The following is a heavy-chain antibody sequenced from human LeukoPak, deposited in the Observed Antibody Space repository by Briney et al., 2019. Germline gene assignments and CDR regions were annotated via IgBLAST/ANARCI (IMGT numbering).Heavy chain of an antibody. CDR3: AKDIRGAAGTMDV. Sequence: PGGSLRLSCAASGFTFDDYAMHWVRQAPGKGLEWVSGISWNSGSIGYADSVKGRFTISRDNAKNSLYLQMNSLRAEDTALYYCAKDIRGAAGTMDVWGQGTTVTVSS. CDR2: ISWNSGSI. J-gene: IGHJ6*02. CDR1: GFTFDDYA. D-gene: IGHD6-13*01. V-gene: IGHV3-9*01.